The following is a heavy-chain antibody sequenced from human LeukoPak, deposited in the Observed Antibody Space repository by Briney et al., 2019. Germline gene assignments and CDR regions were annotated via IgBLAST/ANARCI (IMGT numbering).Heavy chain of an antibody. Sequence: SETLSLTCTVSGDSISSNYWSWIRQPAGKGLEWIGRIYTSGRTDYNPSLKSRGTMSVDTSKNQVSLKLSSVTAAATALYYCARDQALNWNYDVFDYWGQGALVTVSS. CDR2: IYTSGRT. CDR1: GDSISSNY. V-gene: IGHV4-4*07. CDR3: ARDQALNWNYDVFDY. D-gene: IGHD1-7*01. J-gene: IGHJ4*02.